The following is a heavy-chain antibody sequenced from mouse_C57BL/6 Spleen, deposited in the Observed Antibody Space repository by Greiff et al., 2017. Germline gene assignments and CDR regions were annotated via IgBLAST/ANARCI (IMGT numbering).Heavy chain of an antibody. CDR3: ARGGGSGPFAY. CDR1: GYTFTSYW. Sequence: QVHVKQPGAELVKPGASVKMSCKASGYTFTSYWITWVKQRPGQGLEWIGDIYPGSGSTNYNEKFKSKATLTVDTSSSTAYMQLSSLTSEDSAVYYCARGGGSGPFAYWGQGTLVTVSA. J-gene: IGHJ3*01. V-gene: IGHV1-55*01. CDR2: IYPGSGST. D-gene: IGHD3-2*02.